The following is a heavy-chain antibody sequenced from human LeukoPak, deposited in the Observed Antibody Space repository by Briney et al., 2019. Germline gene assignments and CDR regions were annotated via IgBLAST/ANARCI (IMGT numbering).Heavy chain of an antibody. Sequence: GGSLRLSCAASGFTFSSYEMNWVRQAPGKGLEWVSYISSSGSTIYYADSVKGRFTISRDNAKNSLYLQMNSLRAEDTAVYYCAKGRLLRFLEWNQYGMDVWGQGTTVTVSS. CDR3: AKGRLLRFLEWNQYGMDV. CDR2: ISSSGSTI. D-gene: IGHD3-3*01. J-gene: IGHJ6*02. V-gene: IGHV3-48*03. CDR1: GFTFSSYE.